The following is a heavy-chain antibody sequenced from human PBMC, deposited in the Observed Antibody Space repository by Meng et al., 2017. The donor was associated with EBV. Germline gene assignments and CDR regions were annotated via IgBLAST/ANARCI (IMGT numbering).Heavy chain of an antibody. V-gene: IGHV1-69*06. CDR2: IIPIFGTA. CDR1: GRTFSSYA. Sequence: LVKAGDELEKPGSSVKVSCKASGRTFSSYAISWVRQAPGQGLEWMGGIIPIFGTANYAQKFQGRVTITADKSTSTAYMELSSLRSEDTAVYYCARAEIAAAGRLDYWGQGTLVTVSS. J-gene: IGHJ4*02. CDR3: ARAEIAAAGRLDY. D-gene: IGHD6-13*01.